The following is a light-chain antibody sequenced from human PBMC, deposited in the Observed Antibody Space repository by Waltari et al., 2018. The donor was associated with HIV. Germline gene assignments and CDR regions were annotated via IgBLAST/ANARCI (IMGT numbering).Light chain of an antibody. J-gene: IGLJ2*01. V-gene: IGLV1-40*01. CDR3: QSFDNSLSAVL. Sequence: QSVLTQPPSVSGVPGQRVTISCTGSSSNIGAGYDVYWYQQLPGTAPKLLIYGNTNRPSGVPDRFSGSKSGTSASLAITGLQADDEADYYCQSFDNSLSAVLFGGGTKLTVL. CDR1: SSNIGAGYD. CDR2: GNT.